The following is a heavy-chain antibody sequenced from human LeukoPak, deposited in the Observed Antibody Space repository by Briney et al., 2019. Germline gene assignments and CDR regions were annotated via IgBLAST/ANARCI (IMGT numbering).Heavy chain of an antibody. CDR1: GGSLNSNSNY. Sequence: SETMSLTCNVSGGSLNSNSNYWGWVRQPPGKGLEWIGRIYYNGKTYYNMSFNSRVTISLDTSKNQFSLKLSSMTAADTAVYYCAFERGLLAGWNYWGQGTLVTVSS. CDR2: IYYNGKT. CDR3: AFERGLLAGWNY. J-gene: IGHJ4*02. D-gene: IGHD1-26*01. V-gene: IGHV4-39*07.